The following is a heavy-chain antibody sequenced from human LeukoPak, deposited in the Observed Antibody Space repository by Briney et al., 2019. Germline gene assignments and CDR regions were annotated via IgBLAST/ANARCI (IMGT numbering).Heavy chain of an antibody. Sequence: PTPTLSPTCAVFGGSLSLYNTSSIRQPPRKGLECIGYIYYSGSTNYNPSLKSRVTISVDTSKYQFSLKLSSATAADTALYYCAREQGSSGYGFDYWGQGTLVTVSS. D-gene: IGHD3-22*01. CDR3: AREQGSSGYGFDY. V-gene: IGHV4-59*01. J-gene: IGHJ4*02. CDR1: GGSLSLYN. CDR2: IYYSGST.